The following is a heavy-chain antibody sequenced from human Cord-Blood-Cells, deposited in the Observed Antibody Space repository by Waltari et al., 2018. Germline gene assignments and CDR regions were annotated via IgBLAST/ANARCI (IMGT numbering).Heavy chain of an antibody. J-gene: IGHJ3*02. CDR1: GGSFSGYY. CDR3: ARSRNDAFDI. CDR2: INHSGST. Sequence: QVQLQQWGAGLLKPSETLSLTCAVYGGSFSGYYWNWIRQPPGKGLEWIGEINHSGSTNYNPSLKSRVTISVDTSKNQFSLKLSSVTAADTAVYYCARSRNDAFDIWGQGTMVTVSS. V-gene: IGHV4-34*01.